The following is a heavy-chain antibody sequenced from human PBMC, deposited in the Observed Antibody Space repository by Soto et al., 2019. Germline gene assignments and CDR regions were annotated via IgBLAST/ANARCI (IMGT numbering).Heavy chain of an antibody. CDR2: IIPIFGTA. CDR3: ARDRHSYDETNTNGYYFDY. J-gene: IGHJ4*02. CDR1: GGTFSSYA. D-gene: IGHD5-12*01. V-gene: IGHV1-69*01. Sequence: QVQLVQSGAEVKKPGSSVKVSCKASGGTFSSYAISWVRQAPGQGLEWMGGIIPIFGTANYAQKFQGRVTITADESTSTAYMELSSLRSEDTAVYYCARDRHSYDETNTNGYYFDYWGQGTLVTVSS.